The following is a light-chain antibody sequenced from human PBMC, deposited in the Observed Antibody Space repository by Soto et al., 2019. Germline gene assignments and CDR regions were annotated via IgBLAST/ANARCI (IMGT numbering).Light chain of an antibody. J-gene: IGLJ2*01. CDR1: NIGSKS. CDR3: QLWDSSSDHVV. V-gene: IGLV3-21*04. Sequence: SYELTQPPSVSGAPGKTARITCGGNNIGSKSVHWYQQKPGQAPVLVIYYDSDRPSGIPERFSGSTSGNTATLTISRVEAGDEADYYCQLWDSSSDHVVFGGGTKLTVL. CDR2: YDS.